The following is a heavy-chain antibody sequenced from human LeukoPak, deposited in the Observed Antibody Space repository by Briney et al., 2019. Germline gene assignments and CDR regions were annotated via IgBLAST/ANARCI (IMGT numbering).Heavy chain of an antibody. CDR1: GGSISSSSYY. Sequence: NTSETLSLTYTVSGGSISSSSYYWGWIRQPPGKGLEWIGSIYYSGSTYYNPSLKSRVTISVDTSKNQFSLKLSSVTAADTAVYYCARDPGPPSYSSGWDSSSYWYFDLWGRGTLVTVSS. V-gene: IGHV4-39*07. CDR2: IYYSGST. D-gene: IGHD6-19*01. J-gene: IGHJ2*01. CDR3: ARDPGPPSYSSGWDSSSYWYFDL.